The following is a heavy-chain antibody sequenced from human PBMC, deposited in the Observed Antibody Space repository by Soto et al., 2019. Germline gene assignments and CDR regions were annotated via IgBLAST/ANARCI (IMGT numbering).Heavy chain of an antibody. J-gene: IGHJ6*02. CDR1: GGSVSNGSYY. V-gene: IGHV4-61*01. Sequence: PSETLSLTCTVSGGSVSNGSYYWSWIRQPPGKGLEWIGYIYYSGSTNYNPSLKSRVTISVDTSKNQFSLKLSSVTAADTAVYYCARAYYYGSGRWVGLPESYYYYGMDVWGQGTTVTVSS. D-gene: IGHD3-10*01. CDR3: ARAYYYGSGRWVGLPESYYYYGMDV. CDR2: IYYSGST.